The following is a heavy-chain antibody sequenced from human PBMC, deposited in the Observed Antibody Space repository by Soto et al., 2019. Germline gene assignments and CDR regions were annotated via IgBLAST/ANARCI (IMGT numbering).Heavy chain of an antibody. CDR2: FHYGGRT. J-gene: IGHJ5*01. CDR1: GVSVTRTSFY. D-gene: IGHD2-21*01. CDR3: ARADSVLIAKGFDL. Sequence: SETLSLTCTVSGVSVTRTSFYWSWIRQAPGKGLEWIGYFHYGGRTNYNPSLKSRVNISVDKSKKQFSLTLTSVTAADTALYFCARADSVLIAKGFDLWGQGIQVTVSS. V-gene: IGHV4-61*05.